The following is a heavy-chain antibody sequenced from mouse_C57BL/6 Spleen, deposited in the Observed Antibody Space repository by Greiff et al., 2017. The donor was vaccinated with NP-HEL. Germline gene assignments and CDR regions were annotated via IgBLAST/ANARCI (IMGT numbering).Heavy chain of an antibody. J-gene: IGHJ1*03. CDR2: IYPGDGDT. CDR3: AREGDYDYDAYWYFDV. Sequence: QVQLQQPGAELVMPGASVKLSCKASGYTFTSYWMHWVKQRPGKGLEWIGRIYPGDGDTNYNGKFKGKATLTADKSSSTAYMQLSSLTSEDSAVYFCAREGDYDYDAYWYFDVWGTGTTVTVSS. CDR1: GYTFTSYW. V-gene: IGHV1-82*01. D-gene: IGHD2-4*01.